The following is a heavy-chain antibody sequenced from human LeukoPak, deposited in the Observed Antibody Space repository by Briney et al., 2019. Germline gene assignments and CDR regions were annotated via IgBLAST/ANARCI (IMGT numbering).Heavy chain of an antibody. CDR3: ARVSGISDIPASDPFHY. V-gene: IGHV3-30-3*01. Sequence: PGGSLRLSCAASGFTFSSYAMHWVRQAPGKGLEWVAVISYDGSNKYYADSVKGRFTISRDNSKNTLYLQMNSLRAEDTAVYYCARVSGISDIPASDPFHYWGQGTLVTVSS. D-gene: IGHD6-13*01. CDR2: ISYDGSNK. CDR1: GFTFSSYA. J-gene: IGHJ4*02.